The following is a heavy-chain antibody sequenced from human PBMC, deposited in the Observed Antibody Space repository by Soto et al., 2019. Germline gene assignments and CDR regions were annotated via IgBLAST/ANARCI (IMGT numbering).Heavy chain of an antibody. J-gene: IGHJ4*02. CDR2: IKSKTDGGTT. Sequence: GSLRLSSAASGFTFSNAWMCWVRQAPGKGLEWVGRIKSKTDGGTTDYAAPVKGRFTISRDDSKNTLYLQMNSLKTEDTAVYYCVRARSTDSRPDYWGQGTLVTVSS. CDR1: GFTFSNAW. CDR3: VRARSTDSRPDY. V-gene: IGHV3-15*01. D-gene: IGHD3-22*01.